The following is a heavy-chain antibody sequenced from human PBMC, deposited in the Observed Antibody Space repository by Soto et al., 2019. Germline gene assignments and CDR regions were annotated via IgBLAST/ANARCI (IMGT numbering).Heavy chain of an antibody. CDR2: MYYSGST. Sequence: PSETLSLTCTGSVGSISSSSYYWGWIRQPPGKGLEWIGSMYYSGSTYYNPSLKSRVTISVDTSKNQFSLKLNSVTAADTAVYYCARQAGGCFDYWGQGTLVTVSS. V-gene: IGHV4-39*01. CDR3: ARQAGGCFDY. J-gene: IGHJ4*02. CDR1: VGSISSSSYY. D-gene: IGHD6-19*01.